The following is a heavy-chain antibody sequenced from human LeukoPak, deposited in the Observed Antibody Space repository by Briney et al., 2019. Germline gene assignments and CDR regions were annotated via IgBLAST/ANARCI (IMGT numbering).Heavy chain of an antibody. D-gene: IGHD3-3*01. CDR1: GGSISSSSHY. Sequence: SETLSLTCTVSGGSISSSSHYWGWIRQPPGKGLEWIGSIYYSGDTYYNPSLKSRVTTSVDTSKSQFSLRLSSVTAADTAVYYCARRIPFWSGYYTVWFDPWGQGTLVTVSS. CDR3: ARRIPFWSGYYTVWFDP. V-gene: IGHV4-39*01. CDR2: IYYSGDT. J-gene: IGHJ5*02.